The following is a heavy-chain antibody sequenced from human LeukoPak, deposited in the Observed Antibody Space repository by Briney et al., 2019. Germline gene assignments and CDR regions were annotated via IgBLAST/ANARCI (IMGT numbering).Heavy chain of an antibody. D-gene: IGHD3-10*01. Sequence: ESGGSLRLSCAASGFTFSSYGMHWVRQAPGKGLEWVTFIQYDASNEYYADSVRGRFTISRDNSKYTLYLQMNSLRAEDTAVYYCAKDRVTQAGFDYWGQGALVTVSS. CDR2: IQYDASNE. J-gene: IGHJ4*02. CDR1: GFTFSSYG. V-gene: IGHV3-30*02. CDR3: AKDRVTQAGFDY.